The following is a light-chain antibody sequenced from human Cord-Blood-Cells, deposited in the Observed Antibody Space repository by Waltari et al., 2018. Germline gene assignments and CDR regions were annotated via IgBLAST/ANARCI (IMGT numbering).Light chain of an antibody. J-gene: IGKJ1*01. CDR2: DAS. CDR1: QSISSW. V-gene: IGKV1-5*01. Sequence: DIQMTTSTFTLSASVGDRVTITCRARQSISSWLAWYQQKPGKAPKLLLYDASSLGSRVPSRFGGSGSGTEVTLTISSRQPDDCASGDGQQNKSYGTFGQGTKVEIK. CDR3: QQNKSYGT.